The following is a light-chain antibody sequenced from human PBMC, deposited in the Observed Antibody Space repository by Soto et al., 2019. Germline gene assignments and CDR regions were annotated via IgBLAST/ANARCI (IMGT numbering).Light chain of an antibody. CDR3: CSYAGGYSYF. Sequence: QSALTQHRSVSGSPGQSVTISCSGTTYDVGDYKYVSWYRQLPGKAPKLMIYDISERPSGVPDRFSGSKSGNTASLTISGLQAEYEADYYCCSYAGGYSYFVGTGTKLTVL. V-gene: IGLV2-11*01. J-gene: IGLJ1*01. CDR2: DIS. CDR1: TYDVGDYKY.